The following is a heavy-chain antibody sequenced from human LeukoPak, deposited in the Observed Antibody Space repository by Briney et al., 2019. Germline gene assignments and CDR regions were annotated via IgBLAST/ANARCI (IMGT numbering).Heavy chain of an antibody. D-gene: IGHD6-6*01. Sequence: PGGSLRLSCAASGFTFSSYSMNWVRQAPGKGLEWVSYISSSSSTIYYADSVKGRFTISRDNSKNTLYLQMNSLRAEDTAVYYCVGSIAASDFDYWGQGTLVTVSS. CDR3: VGSIAASDFDY. V-gene: IGHV3-48*01. CDR1: GFTFSSYS. J-gene: IGHJ4*02. CDR2: ISSSSSTI.